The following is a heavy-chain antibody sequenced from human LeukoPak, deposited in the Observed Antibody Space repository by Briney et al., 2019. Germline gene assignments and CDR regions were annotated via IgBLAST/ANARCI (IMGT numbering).Heavy chain of an antibody. CDR2: ISASGETT. CDR3: AKDRGY. J-gene: IGHJ4*02. Sequence: PGGSLRLSCAASGLTFSTFPMTWVRQTPGKGLDWVSAISASGETTYHADSVKGRSTISRDNSKNTLYLQMNSLRVEDTAVYYCAKDRGYWGQGTLVTVSS. CDR1: GLTFSTFP. V-gene: IGHV3-23*01.